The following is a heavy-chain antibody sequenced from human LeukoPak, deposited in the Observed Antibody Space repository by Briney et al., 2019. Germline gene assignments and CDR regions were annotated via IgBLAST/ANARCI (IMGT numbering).Heavy chain of an antibody. Sequence: SQTLSLTCAISGDSVSSNSAAWNWIRQSPSRGLEWLGRTYYRSKYYSQYAESVKSRITINPDTSKNQFSLQLNSVTPEDTAMYYCARGNGDYFDHWGQGALVTVSS. CDR3: ARGNGDYFDH. J-gene: IGHJ4*02. V-gene: IGHV6-1*01. D-gene: IGHD2-8*01. CDR2: TYYRSKYYS. CDR1: GDSVSSNSAA.